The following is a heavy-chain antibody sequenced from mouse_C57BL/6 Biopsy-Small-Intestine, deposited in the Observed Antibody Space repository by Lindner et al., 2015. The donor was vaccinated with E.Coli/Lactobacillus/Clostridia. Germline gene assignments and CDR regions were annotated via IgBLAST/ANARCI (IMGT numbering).Heavy chain of an antibody. CDR2: INPKTGGT. CDR3: ASQGYDFDY. V-gene: IGHV1-26*01. J-gene: IGHJ2*01. CDR1: GYTFTDFL. Sequence: VQLQESGPEVERTGASVKISCKASGYTFTDFLLNWVKQSRGKSLEWIGDINPKTGGTTYNQKFKGRVTLTVDKSSSTAFMELRTLTSEDSAVYFCASQGYDFDYWGQGTTLTVSS.